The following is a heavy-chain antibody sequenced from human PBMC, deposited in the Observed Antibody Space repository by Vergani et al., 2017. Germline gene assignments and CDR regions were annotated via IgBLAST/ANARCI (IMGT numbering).Heavy chain of an antibody. D-gene: IGHD3-3*01. V-gene: IGHV3-33*01. J-gene: IGHJ4*02. CDR3: AREMRYDFWSGYLDY. Sequence: VQLVESGGGLVQPGGSLRLSCAASGFTFSSYGMHWVRQAPGKGLEWVAVIWYDGSNKYYADSVKGRFTISRDNSKNTLYLQMNSLRAEDTAVYYCAREMRYDFWSGYLDYWGQGTLVTVSS. CDR1: GFTFSSYG. CDR2: IWYDGSNK.